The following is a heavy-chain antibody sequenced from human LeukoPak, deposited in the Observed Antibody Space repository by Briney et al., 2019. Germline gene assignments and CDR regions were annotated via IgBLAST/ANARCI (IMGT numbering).Heavy chain of an antibody. J-gene: IGHJ4*02. CDR1: GFTFSSYE. Sequence: GGSLRLSCAASGFTFSSYEMNWVRQAPGKGLEWVSYISSSGSTIYYADSVKGRFTISRDNAKNSLYLQMNSLRAEDTAVYYCARDQVSVAGTGIDYWGQGTLVTVSS. CDR2: ISSSGSTI. CDR3: ARDQVSVAGTGIDY. D-gene: IGHD6-13*01. V-gene: IGHV3-48*03.